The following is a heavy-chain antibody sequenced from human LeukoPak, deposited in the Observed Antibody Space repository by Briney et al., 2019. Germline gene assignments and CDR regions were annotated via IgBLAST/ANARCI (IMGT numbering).Heavy chain of an antibody. CDR1: GGSISSSSYY. J-gene: IGHJ6*02. CDR2: IYYSGST. D-gene: IGHD1-14*01. Sequence: SETLSLTCTVSGGSISSSSYYWGWIRQPPGKGLEWIGSIYYSGSTYYNPSLKSRVTISIDTSKNQFSLKLSSVTAADTAVYYCARQSSTGYYYYGMDVWGQGTTVTVSS. V-gene: IGHV4-39*01. CDR3: ARQSSTGYYYYGMDV.